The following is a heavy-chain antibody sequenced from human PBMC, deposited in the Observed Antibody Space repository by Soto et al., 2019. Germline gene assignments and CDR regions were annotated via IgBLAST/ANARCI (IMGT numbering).Heavy chain of an antibody. D-gene: IGHD3-9*01. CDR3: AREGGILTGYSTPGFDY. CDR1: GFTVSSNY. J-gene: IGHJ4*02. CDR2: IYSGGST. V-gene: IGHV3-53*01. Sequence: GGSLRLSCAASGFTVSSNYVSWVRQAPGKGQEWVSVIYSGGSTYYADSVKGRFTISRDNSKNTLYLQMNSLRAEDTAVYYCAREGGILTGYSTPGFDYWGQGTLVTVSS.